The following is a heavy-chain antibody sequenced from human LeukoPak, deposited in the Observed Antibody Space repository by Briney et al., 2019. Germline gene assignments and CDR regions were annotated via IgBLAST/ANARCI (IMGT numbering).Heavy chain of an antibody. CDR3: ARGGLDGYNYALDY. CDR2: ISIFSDFI. CDR1: GFTFSSYS. J-gene: IGHJ4*02. D-gene: IGHD5-24*01. V-gene: IGHV3-21*01. Sequence: GGSLRLSCAASGFTFSSYSMNWVRQAPGKGLEWVSSISIFSDFIYYVDSVKGRFTISRHNAKNSLYLQLNSLRAEDTAVYYCARGGLDGYNYALDYWGQGTLVTVSS.